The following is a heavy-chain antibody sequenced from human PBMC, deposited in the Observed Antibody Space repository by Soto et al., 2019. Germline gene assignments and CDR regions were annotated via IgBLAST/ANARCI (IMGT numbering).Heavy chain of an antibody. J-gene: IGHJ6*02. V-gene: IGHV1-69*01. Sequence: QVQLVQSGAEVKKPGSSVKVSCKASGGTFSSYAISWVRQAPGQGLEWMGGIIPIPGTANYAQKFQGRVTITADESTSTVYMELSSLRSEDTAVYYCARSQGSSTSLDIYYDYYYGMDVWGQGTTVTVSS. CDR1: GGTFSSYA. D-gene: IGHD2-2*01. CDR3: ARSQGSSTSLDIYYDYYYGMDV. CDR2: IIPIPGTA.